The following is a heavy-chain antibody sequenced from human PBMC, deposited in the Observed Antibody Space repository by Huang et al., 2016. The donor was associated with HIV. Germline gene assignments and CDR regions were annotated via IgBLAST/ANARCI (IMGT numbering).Heavy chain of an antibody. J-gene: IGHJ4*02. Sequence: QVQLVQSGAEVKKPGSSVKVSCKASGGTFTTYTFTWVRQAPGPGLEWMGGIIPIVGTPNYAEKLQGRVTITADESTSTADMELSSRRSEDTAVYYCARGYYYDNSGYYFDYWGQGTLVTVSS. CDR1: GGTFTTYT. V-gene: IGHV1-69*13. CDR2: IIPIVGTP. CDR3: ARGYYYDNSGYYFDY. D-gene: IGHD3-22*01.